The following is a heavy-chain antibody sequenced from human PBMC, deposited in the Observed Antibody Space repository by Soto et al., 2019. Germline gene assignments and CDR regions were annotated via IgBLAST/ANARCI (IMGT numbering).Heavy chain of an antibody. Sequence: SETLSLTCTVSGCSISSYYWSWIRQPPGKGLEWIGYIYYSGSTNYNPSLKSRVTISVDTSKNQFSLKLSSVTAADTAVYYCARYIAVAGYYFDYWGQGTLVTVSS. CDR2: IYYSGST. CDR3: ARYIAVAGYYFDY. J-gene: IGHJ4*02. V-gene: IGHV4-59*01. CDR1: GCSISSYY. D-gene: IGHD6-19*01.